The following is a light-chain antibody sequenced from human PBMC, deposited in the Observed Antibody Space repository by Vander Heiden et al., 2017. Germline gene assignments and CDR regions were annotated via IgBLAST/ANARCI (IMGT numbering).Light chain of an antibody. V-gene: IGKV3-15*01. CDR1: QSVHIN. Sequence: EIVLTQSPATLSVSPGDRATLSCSARQSVHINIAWYQQRPGQTPRLLIYAASARANGVPDRFSGSGSGTDFTLTISSLQSEDFAVYYCQQYNEWPPLYTFGQGTKLEIK. J-gene: IGKJ2*01. CDR3: QQYNEWPPLYT. CDR2: AAS.